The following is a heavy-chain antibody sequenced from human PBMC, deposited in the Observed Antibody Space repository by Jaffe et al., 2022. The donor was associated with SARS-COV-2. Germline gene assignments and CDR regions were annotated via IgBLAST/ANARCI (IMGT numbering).Heavy chain of an antibody. CDR3: ARDGPSGYYYVGYFDY. D-gene: IGHD3-22*01. CDR2: IYTSGST. V-gene: IGHV4-61*02. J-gene: IGHJ4*02. Sequence: QVQLQESGPGLVKPSQTLSLTCTVSGGSISSGSYYWSWIRQPAGKGLEWIGRIYTSGSTNYNPSLKSRVTISVDTSKNQFSLKLSSVTAADTAVYYCARDGPSGYYYVGYFDYWGQGTLVTVSS. CDR1: GGSISSGSYY.